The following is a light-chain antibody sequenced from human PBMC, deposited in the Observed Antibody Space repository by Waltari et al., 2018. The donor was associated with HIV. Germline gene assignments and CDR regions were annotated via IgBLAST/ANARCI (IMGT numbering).Light chain of an antibody. V-gene: IGKV4-1*01. J-gene: IGKJ2*01. Sequence: DIILTQSPDSLTVSLGERATVNCTSSQTIMNSHNGKNYLAWYRQRPGQSPKLLIYWASSREPGVPGRFIGGESGTDFSLTITNVQSDDVAIYYCQQYFSTPRTFGRGTKLEIK. CDR2: WAS. CDR3: QQYFSTPRT. CDR1: QTIMNSHNGKNY.